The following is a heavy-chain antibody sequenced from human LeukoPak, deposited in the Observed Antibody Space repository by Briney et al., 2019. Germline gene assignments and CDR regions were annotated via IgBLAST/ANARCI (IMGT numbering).Heavy chain of an antibody. J-gene: IGHJ3*02. CDR1: GFTFSSYS. D-gene: IGHD5-24*01. CDR3: ARWGREMATLERDAFDI. CDR2: ISSSSSYI. Sequence: PGGSLRLSCAASGFTFSSYSMNWVRQAPGKGLEWVSSISSSSSYIYYADSVKGRFTISRDNAKNSLYLQMNSLRAEDTAVYYCARWGREMATLERDAFDIWGQGTMVTVSS. V-gene: IGHV3-21*01.